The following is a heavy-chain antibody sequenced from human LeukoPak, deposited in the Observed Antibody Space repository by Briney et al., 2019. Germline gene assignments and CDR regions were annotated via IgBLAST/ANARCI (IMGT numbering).Heavy chain of an antibody. Sequence: ASVKVSCKASGYTFTTYAIHWVRQAPGQRLEWMGWINTGNGNPKYSQKFQGRVTIARDASASTAYMDLSSLRSEDTAVYYCARIKEMAPYQAHFDYWGQGSLVTVSS. V-gene: IGHV1-3*04. CDR3: ARIKEMAPYQAHFDY. CDR2: INTGNGNP. J-gene: IGHJ4*02. CDR1: GYTFTTYA. D-gene: IGHD5-24*01.